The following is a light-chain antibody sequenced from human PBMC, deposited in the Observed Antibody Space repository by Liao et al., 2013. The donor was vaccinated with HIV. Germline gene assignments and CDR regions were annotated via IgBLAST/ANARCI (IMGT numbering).Light chain of an antibody. J-gene: IGLJ1*01. CDR2: YDS. CDR1: GLGNKY. CDR3: QVWDNSSDHLYV. Sequence: SYELTQPPSVSVSPGQTASITCSGDGLGNKYVCWYRQRPGQSPVLVIYYDSDRPSGIPERFSGSNSGNTATLTISRVEAGDEADYYCQVWDNSSDHLYVFGTGTKVTVL. V-gene: IGLV3-21*04.